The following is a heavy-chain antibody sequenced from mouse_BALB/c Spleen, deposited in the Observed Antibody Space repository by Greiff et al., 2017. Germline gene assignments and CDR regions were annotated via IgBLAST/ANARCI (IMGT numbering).Heavy chain of an antibody. V-gene: IGHV1S81*02. CDR2: INPSNGRT. CDR1: GYTFTNYW. D-gene: IGHD1-1*01. J-gene: IGHJ1*01. Sequence: QVQLQQPGAELVKPGASVKLSCKASGYTFTNYWMHWVKQRPGQGLEWIGEINPSNGRTNYNEKFKSKATLTVDKSSSTAYMQLSSLTSEDSAVYYCERPTVVATDGCFDVWGAGTLVTVSS. CDR3: ERPTVVATDGCFDV.